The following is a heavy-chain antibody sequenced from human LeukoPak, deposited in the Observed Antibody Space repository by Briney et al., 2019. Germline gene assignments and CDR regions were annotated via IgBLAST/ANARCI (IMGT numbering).Heavy chain of an antibody. Sequence: GGSLRLSCAASGFTFSTYSMNWVRQAPGKGLGWVSSISSRSSYIYYADSVKGRFTISRDNAKNSLYLQMNSLRAEDTAVYYCASDPVEYYYDSSGGFYYFDYWGQGTLVTVSS. CDR2: ISSRSSYI. J-gene: IGHJ4*02. CDR3: ASDPVEYYYDSSGGFYYFDY. CDR1: GFTFSTYS. D-gene: IGHD3-22*01. V-gene: IGHV3-21*01.